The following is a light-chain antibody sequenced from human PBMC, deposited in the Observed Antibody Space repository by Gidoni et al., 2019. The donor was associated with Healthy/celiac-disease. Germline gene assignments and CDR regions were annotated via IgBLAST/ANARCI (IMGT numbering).Light chain of an antibody. Sequence: SYVLTQPPSVSVAPGQTARITCGGNNIGSKSVHWYQQKPGKAPVLVVYDDSDRPSGIPERFSGSNSGNTATLTISRVEAGDEADYYCQVWDSSSDHVVFGGGTELTVL. CDR2: DDS. CDR1: NIGSKS. CDR3: QVWDSSSDHVV. V-gene: IGLV3-21*02. J-gene: IGLJ2*01.